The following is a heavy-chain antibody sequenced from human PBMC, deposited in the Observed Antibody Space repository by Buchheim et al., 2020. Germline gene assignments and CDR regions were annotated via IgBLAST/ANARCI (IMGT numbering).Heavy chain of an antibody. D-gene: IGHD3-22*01. J-gene: IGHJ6*02. Sequence: EVQLVESGGGLVKPGGSLRLSCAASGFTFSSYSMNWVRQAPGKGLEWVSSISSSSSYIYYADSVKGRFTLSRDNPKNSLYPQMNSLRAEDTAVYYCAIYDSSGPPNVWGQGTT. CDR3: AIYDSSGPPNV. CDR1: GFTFSSYS. V-gene: IGHV3-21*01. CDR2: ISSSSSYI.